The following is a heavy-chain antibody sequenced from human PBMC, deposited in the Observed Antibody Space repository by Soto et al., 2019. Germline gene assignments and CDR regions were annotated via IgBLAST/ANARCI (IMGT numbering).Heavy chain of an antibody. CDR3: AHRVLRTVFGLVTTTAIYFDF. D-gene: IGHD3-3*01. CDR1: GFSLTTSGVG. V-gene: IGHV2-5*02. Sequence: QITLNESGPTQVNPRQTLTLTCTFSGFSLTTSGVGVGWIRQSPGKAPEWLALIYWDDDKRYSPSLKSRLTITNDPSKTQVVLTMADLDPADTATYYCAHRVLRTVFGLVTTTAIYFDFWGQGTPVAVSS. CDR2: IYWDDDK. J-gene: IGHJ4*02.